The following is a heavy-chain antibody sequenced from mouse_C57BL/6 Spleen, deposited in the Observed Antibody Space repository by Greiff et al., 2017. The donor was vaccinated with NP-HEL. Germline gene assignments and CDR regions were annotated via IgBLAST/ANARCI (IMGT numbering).Heavy chain of an antibody. Sequence: QVQLKQPGAELVKPGASVKLSCKASGYTFTSYWMQWVKQRPGQGLEWIGEIDPSDSYTNYTQKFKGKATLTVDTSSSTAYMQLSSLTSEDSAVYYCARNYDYGDGFAMDYWGQGTSVTVSS. CDR2: IDPSDSYT. V-gene: IGHV1-50*01. CDR3: ARNYDYGDGFAMDY. CDR1: GYTFTSYW. J-gene: IGHJ4*01. D-gene: IGHD2-4*01.